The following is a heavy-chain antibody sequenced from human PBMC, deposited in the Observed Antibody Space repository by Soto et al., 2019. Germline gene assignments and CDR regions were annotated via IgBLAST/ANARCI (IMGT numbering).Heavy chain of an antibody. J-gene: IGHJ4*02. CDR2: IFHNGGT. CDR1: GYSISSGAYY. Sequence: HLQESGSGLVKPSQTLSLTCAVSGYSISSGAYYWSWIRQPQGKGLEWIGYIFHNGGTYYNPSLESRITISLERSKNQFSLKVSAVTAADTALYYCARLDGYNSFDFWGQGTLVTVSS. D-gene: IGHD5-12*01. CDR3: ARLDGYNSFDF. V-gene: IGHV4-30-2*01.